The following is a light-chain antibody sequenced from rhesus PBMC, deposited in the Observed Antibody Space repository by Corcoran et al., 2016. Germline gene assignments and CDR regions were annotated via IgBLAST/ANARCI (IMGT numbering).Light chain of an antibody. J-gene: IGLJ3*01. V-gene: IGLV1-60*01. CDR3: AAWDDSLNGPL. CDR2: YND. Sequence: QSVVTQPPSVSEAAGKSVTISCSGSSSNVGGNSVSWYQQLPGTTPKLLILYNDQRASGVSDRFSGSKSGASASLAIIGLQTEDEALYFCAAWDDSLNGPLFGGGTRLTVL. CDR1: SSNVGGNS.